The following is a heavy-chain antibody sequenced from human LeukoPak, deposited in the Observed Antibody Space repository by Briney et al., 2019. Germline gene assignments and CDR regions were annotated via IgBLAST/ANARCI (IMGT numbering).Heavy chain of an antibody. Sequence: SVTVSCKASGGTFTSYAISWVRQAPGQGLEWMGGIIPIFGTANYAQKFQGRVTITADESTSTAYMELSSLRSEDTAVYYCAREIAVARYYYDSSGYNDAFDIWGQGTMVTVSS. V-gene: IGHV1-69*13. CDR2: IIPIFGTA. CDR1: GGTFTSYA. D-gene: IGHD3-22*01. J-gene: IGHJ3*02. CDR3: AREIAVARYYYDSSGYNDAFDI.